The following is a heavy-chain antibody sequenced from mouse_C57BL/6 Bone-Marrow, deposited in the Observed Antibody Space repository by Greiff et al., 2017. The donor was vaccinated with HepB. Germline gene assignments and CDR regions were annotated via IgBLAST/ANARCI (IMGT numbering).Heavy chain of an antibody. V-gene: IGHV10-1*01. Sequence: DVMLVESGGGLVQPKGSLKLSCAASGFSFNTYAMNWVRQAPGKGLEWVARIRSKSNNYATYYADSVKDRFTISRDDSESMLYLQMNNLKTEDTAMYYCVRQGSPLLFGDYWGQGTSVTVSS. CDR1: GFSFNTYA. CDR3: VRQGSPLLFGDY. CDR2: IRSKSNNYAT. D-gene: IGHD2-1*01. J-gene: IGHJ4*01.